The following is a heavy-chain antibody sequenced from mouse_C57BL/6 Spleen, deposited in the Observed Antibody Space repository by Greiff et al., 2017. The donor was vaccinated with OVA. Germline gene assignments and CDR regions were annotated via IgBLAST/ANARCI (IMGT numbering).Heavy chain of an antibody. J-gene: IGHJ4*01. CDR1: GFTFSSYT. D-gene: IGHD1-1*01. CDR3: ARSYYGFMDY. Sequence: EVKLEESGGGLVKPGGSLKLSCAASGFTFSSYTMSWVRQTPEKRLEWVATISGGGGNTYYPDSVKGRFTISRDNAKNTLYLQMSSLRSEDTALYYCARSYYGFMDYWGQGTSVTVSS. V-gene: IGHV5-9*01. CDR2: ISGGGGNT.